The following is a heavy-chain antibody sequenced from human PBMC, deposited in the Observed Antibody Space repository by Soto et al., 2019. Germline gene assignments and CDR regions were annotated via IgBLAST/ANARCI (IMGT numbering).Heavy chain of an antibody. V-gene: IGHV3-33*01. D-gene: IGHD6-19*01. CDR3: ARDLGWQWTKHDAFDI. CDR1: GFTFSSYG. J-gene: IGHJ3*02. CDR2: IWYDGSNK. Sequence: QLGGSLRLSCAASGFTFSSYGMHWVRQAPGKGLEWVAVIWYDGSNKYYADSVKGRFTISRDNSKNTLYLQMNSLRAEDTAVYYCARDLGWQWTKHDAFDIWGQGTMVTVSS.